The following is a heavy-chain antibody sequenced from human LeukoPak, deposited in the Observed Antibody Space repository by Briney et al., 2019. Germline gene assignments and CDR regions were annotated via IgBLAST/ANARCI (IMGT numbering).Heavy chain of an antibody. V-gene: IGHV1-18*01. CDR3: ISDALRPRLTPDY. CDR2: ISTYNGDT. Sequence: ASVKVSCRTSGYTFNTYGISWVRQAPGQGLEWMGWISTYNGDTNYVQNLQGRVTMTTDTSTSTAYMELMSLRSDDTAVYYCISDALRPRLTPDYWGQGTLVTVSS. CDR1: GYTFNTYG. J-gene: IGHJ4*02. D-gene: IGHD2-15*01.